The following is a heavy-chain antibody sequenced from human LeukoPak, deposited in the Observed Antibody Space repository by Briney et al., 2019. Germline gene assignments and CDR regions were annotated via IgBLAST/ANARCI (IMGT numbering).Heavy chain of an antibody. V-gene: IGHV1-3*01. CDR3: ARDESD. Sequence: ASVKVFCKTSGYTFTRNPIHWVRQAPGQSLEWVAWINAGNGDTKCSQKFQGRVSITRDKSASTVYMELTSLRFEDTAVYFCARDESDWGQGTLVIVSS. CDR2: INAGNGDT. CDR1: GYTFTRNP. J-gene: IGHJ4*02.